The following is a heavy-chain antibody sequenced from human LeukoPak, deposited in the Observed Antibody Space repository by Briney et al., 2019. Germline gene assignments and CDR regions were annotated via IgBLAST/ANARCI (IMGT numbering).Heavy chain of an antibody. D-gene: IGHD6-19*01. CDR3: ARDRGQWLAQAYGMDV. CDR1: GFTFSSYA. Sequence: GRSPRLSCAASGFTFSSYAMHWVRQAPGKGLEWVAVISYDGSNKYYADSVKGRFTISRDNSKNTLYLQMNSLRAEDTAVYYCARDRGQWLAQAYGMDVWGQGTTVTVSS. CDR2: ISYDGSNK. V-gene: IGHV3-30-3*01. J-gene: IGHJ6*02.